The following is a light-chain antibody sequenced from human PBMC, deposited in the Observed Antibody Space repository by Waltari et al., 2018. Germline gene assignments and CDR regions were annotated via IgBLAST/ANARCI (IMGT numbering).Light chain of an antibody. J-gene: IGKJ4*01. CDR1: ESLLRSDGKTY. Sequence: VVTQAPLSMSVTPGQPASMSCKSSESLLRSDGKTYLYWYLHKPGQPPRLLIYEASKRVSGVPDRFSGSGSGTDFTLRISRVEPEDVGVYYCMQTLRLPSFSFGGGTKVEIK. V-gene: IGKV2D-29*01. CDR3: MQTLRLPSFS. CDR2: EAS.